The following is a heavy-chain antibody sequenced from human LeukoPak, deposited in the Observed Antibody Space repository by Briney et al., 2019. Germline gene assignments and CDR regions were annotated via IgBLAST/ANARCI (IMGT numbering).Heavy chain of an antibody. CDR2: IIPIFGTA. CDR1: GGTFSSYA. J-gene: IGHJ4*02. CDR3: ASTATDTVLMVY. D-gene: IGHD5-18*01. Sequence: SVKVSCKASGGTFSSYAISWVRQAPGQGLEWMGGIIPIFGTANYAQKFQGRVTITTDESTSTAYMELSSLRSEDTAVYYCASTATDTVLMVYWGQGTLVTVSS. V-gene: IGHV1-69*05.